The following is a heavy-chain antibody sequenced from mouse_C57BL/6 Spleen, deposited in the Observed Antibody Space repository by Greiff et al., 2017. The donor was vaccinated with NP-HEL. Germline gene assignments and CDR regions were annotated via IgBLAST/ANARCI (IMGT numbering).Heavy chain of an antibody. D-gene: IGHD1-1*01. V-gene: IGHV1-82*01. CDR1: GYAFSSSW. CDR2: IYPGDGDT. CDR3: APHYYGSSYGY. Sequence: VMLVESGPELVKPGASVKISCKASGYAFSSSWMNWVKQRPGKGLEWIGRIYPGDGDTNYNGKFKGKATLTADKSSSTAYMQLSSLTSEDSAVYFCAPHYYGSSYGYWGQGTTLTVSS. J-gene: IGHJ2*01.